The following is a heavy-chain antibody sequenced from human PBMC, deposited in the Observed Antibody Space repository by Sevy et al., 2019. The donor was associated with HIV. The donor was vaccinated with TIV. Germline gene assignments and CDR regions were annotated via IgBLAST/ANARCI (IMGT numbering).Heavy chain of an antibody. CDR3: AREGHCIAAAGTIFYFDY. CDR2: INSDGSST. V-gene: IGHV3-74*01. J-gene: IGHJ4*02. Sequence: GGSLRLSCAASGFTFSSYWMHWVRQAPGKGLVWVSRINSDGSSTSYADSVKGRFTISRDNAKNTLYLQMNSLRAEDTAVYYCAREGHCIAAAGTIFYFDYWGQGTLVTVSS. CDR1: GFTFSSYW. D-gene: IGHD6-13*01.